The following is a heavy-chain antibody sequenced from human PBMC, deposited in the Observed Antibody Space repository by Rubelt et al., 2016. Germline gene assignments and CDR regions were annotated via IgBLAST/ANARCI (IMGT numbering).Heavy chain of an antibody. D-gene: IGHD6-19*01. CDR2: INAGNGNT. CDR3: ATIAVAGYHPATVFDY. Sequence: QVQLVQSGAEVKKPGASVKVSCKASGYTFTSYAMHWVRQAPGQRLEWMGWINAGNGNTKYSQKFQGRVTITRETSVSTADMELSSLRSEDTAVYYCATIAVAGYHPATVFDYWGQGTLVTVSS. V-gene: IGHV1-3*01. CDR1: GYTFTSYA. J-gene: IGHJ4*02.